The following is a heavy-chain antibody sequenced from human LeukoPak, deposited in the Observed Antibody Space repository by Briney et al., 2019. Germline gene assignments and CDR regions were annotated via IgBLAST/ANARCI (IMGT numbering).Heavy chain of an antibody. Sequence: GMSLRLSCAASGVTLSPYGMHWVRQAPGKGLEWVSSIGSSGSYIYYADSVKGRSTISRDNAKNSLYLQMSSLRAEDTAVYYCARGTGNTAMVSYWGQGILVTVSS. CDR3: ARGTGNTAMVSY. V-gene: IGHV3-21*01. D-gene: IGHD5-18*01. CDR1: GVTLSPYG. J-gene: IGHJ4*02. CDR2: IGSSGSYI.